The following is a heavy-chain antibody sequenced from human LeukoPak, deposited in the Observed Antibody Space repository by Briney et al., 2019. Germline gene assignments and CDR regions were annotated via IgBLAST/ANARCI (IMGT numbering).Heavy chain of an antibody. D-gene: IGHD1-26*01. J-gene: IGHJ4*02. CDR2: INPNSGGT. CDR3: ARGEIVGDDFDY. Sequence: ASVKVSCKVSGYTLTDVSLHWVRQAPGQGLEWMGWINPNSGGTNYAQKFQGRVTMITDTSISTAYMELSRLRSADTAVYYCARGEIVGDDFDYWGQGTLVTVSS. V-gene: IGHV1-2*02. CDR1: GYTLTDVS.